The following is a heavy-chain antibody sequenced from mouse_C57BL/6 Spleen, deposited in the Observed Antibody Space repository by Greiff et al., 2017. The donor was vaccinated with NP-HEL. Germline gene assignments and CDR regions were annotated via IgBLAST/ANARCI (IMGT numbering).Heavy chain of an antibody. CDR2: INYDGSST. V-gene: IGHV5-16*01. Sequence: EVKLVESEGGLVQPGSSMKLSCTASGFTFSDYYMAWVRQVPEKGLEWVANINYDGSSTYYLDSLKSRFIISRDNAKNILYLQMSSLKSEDTATYYCARCGYYFYYAMDYWGQGTSVTVSS. CDR1: GFTFSDYY. CDR3: ARCGYYFYYAMDY. D-gene: IGHD2-3*01. J-gene: IGHJ4*01.